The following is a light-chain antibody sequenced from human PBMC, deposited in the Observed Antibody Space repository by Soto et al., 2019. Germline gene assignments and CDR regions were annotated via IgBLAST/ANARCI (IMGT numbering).Light chain of an antibody. Sequence: QSVLTQPPSVSAAPGQKVTISCSGSNSNIGSNSVSWYHQLPGTAPKLLIYDNDKRPSEIPDRFSGSRSGTSATLGIAGLQPGDEADYYCGTCDSSLGAWVFGGGTQLTVL. CDR2: DND. CDR3: GTCDSSLGAWV. CDR1: NSNIGSNS. J-gene: IGLJ3*02. V-gene: IGLV1-51*01.